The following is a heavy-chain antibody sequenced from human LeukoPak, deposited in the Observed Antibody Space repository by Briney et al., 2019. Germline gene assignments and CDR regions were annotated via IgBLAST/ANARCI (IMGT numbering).Heavy chain of an antibody. Sequence: GGSLRLSCAASGFTFSSYWMSWVRQAPGKGLEWVANIKQDGSEKYYVDSVKGRFTISRDNAKNSLYLQMNSLRAEDTAVYYCAKDRVLGLYYFDYWGQGTLVTVSS. D-gene: IGHD6-13*01. V-gene: IGHV3-7*03. CDR1: GFTFSSYW. CDR2: IKQDGSEK. J-gene: IGHJ4*02. CDR3: AKDRVLGLYYFDY.